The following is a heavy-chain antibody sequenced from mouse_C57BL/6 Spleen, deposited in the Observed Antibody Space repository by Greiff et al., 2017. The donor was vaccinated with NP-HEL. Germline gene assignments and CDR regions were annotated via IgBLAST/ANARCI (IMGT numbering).Heavy chain of an antibody. CDR1: GYTFTSYW. CDR2: INPSSGYT. J-gene: IGHJ1*03. V-gene: IGHV1-7*01. D-gene: IGHD1-1*01. CDR3: ARDGGSSLYWYFDV. Sequence: VQLQQSGAELAKPGASVKLSCKASGYTFTSYWMHWVKQRPGQGLEWIGYINPSSGYTKYNQNLQDKATLTADTSSSTADMQLSSLTYEDSAFYYCARDGGSSLYWYFDVWGTGTTVTVSS.